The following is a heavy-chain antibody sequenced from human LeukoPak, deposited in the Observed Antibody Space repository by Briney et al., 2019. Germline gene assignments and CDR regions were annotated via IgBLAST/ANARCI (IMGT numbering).Heavy chain of an antibody. Sequence: PSETLSLTCTVSGGSISNYYWSWLRQPPGKGLEWIGYIYFSGTTNINPSLKRRATISVDMSKHQFSLKLSSVTAADTAVYYCAREDPQTTVPEGLDVWGQGTTVTVSS. J-gene: IGHJ6*02. D-gene: IGHD4-17*01. CDR1: GGSISNYY. CDR3: AREDPQTTVPEGLDV. V-gene: IGHV4-59*01. CDR2: IYFSGTT.